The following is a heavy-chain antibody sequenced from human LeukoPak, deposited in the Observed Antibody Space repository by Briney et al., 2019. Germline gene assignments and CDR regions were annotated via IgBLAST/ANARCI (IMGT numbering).Heavy chain of an antibody. CDR1: GFTFTSSA. J-gene: IGHJ3*02. CDR2: IVVGSGNT. Sequence: TSMKVSCKASGFTFTSSAMQWVRQARGQRLEWIGWIVVGSGNTNYAQKFQERVTITRDMSTSTAYMELSSLRSEDTAVYYCAAGGGIVGATTAFDIWGQGTMVTVSS. V-gene: IGHV1-58*02. CDR3: AAGGGIVGATTAFDI. D-gene: IGHD1-26*01.